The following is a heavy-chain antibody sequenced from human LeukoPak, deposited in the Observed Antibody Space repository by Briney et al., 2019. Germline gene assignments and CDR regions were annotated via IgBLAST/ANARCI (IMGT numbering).Heavy chain of an antibody. D-gene: IGHD4-17*01. Sequence: GESLRLSCTASACAFSNHAMSWVRQAPGKGLEWVSSISISGGTTYYTDSVKGRFTISRENSKSTLYLQMNNLRADDTAVYYCANEIRPNDYWGQGTLVTVSS. CDR1: ACAFSNHA. CDR3: ANEIRPNDY. V-gene: IGHV3-23*01. CDR2: ISISGGTT. J-gene: IGHJ4*02.